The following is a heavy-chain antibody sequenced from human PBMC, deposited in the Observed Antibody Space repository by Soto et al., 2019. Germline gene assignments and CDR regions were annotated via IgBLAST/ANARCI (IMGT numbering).Heavy chain of an antibody. CDR3: AREYYDFWSGYSTNWFDP. CDR1: GYTFTSYY. Sequence: ASVKVSCKASGYTFTSYYMHWVRQAPGQGLEWMGIINPSGGSTSYAQKFQGRVTMTRDTSTSTVYMELSSLRSEDTAVYYCAREYYDFWSGYSTNWFDPWGHGTLVTVSS. D-gene: IGHD3-3*01. J-gene: IGHJ5*02. V-gene: IGHV1-46*01. CDR2: INPSGGST.